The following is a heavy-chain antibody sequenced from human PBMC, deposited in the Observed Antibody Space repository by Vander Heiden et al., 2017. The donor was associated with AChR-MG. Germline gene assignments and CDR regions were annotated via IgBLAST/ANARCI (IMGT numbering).Heavy chain of an antibody. Sequence: QVQLVESGGGVVQPGRSLRLSCAASGFTFSRYAMHWVRQAPGKGLEWVAVISYDGSNKYYADSVKGRFTISRDNSKNTLYLQMNSLRAEDTAVYYCARDGCTNGVCYWGIFDYWGQGTLVTVSS. CDR3: ARDGCTNGVCYWGIFDY. V-gene: IGHV3-30-3*01. J-gene: IGHJ4*02. D-gene: IGHD2-8*01. CDR1: GFTFSRYA. CDR2: ISYDGSNK.